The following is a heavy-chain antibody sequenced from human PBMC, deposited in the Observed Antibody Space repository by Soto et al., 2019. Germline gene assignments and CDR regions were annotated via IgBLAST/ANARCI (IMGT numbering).Heavy chain of an antibody. D-gene: IGHD1-26*01. J-gene: IGHJ6*02. CDR3: ARVPHSGPTSSGSYSRYYYYYGLDV. CDR2: ISYDGSNK. V-gene: IGHV3-30-3*01. CDR1: GFTFSSYA. Sequence: QVQLVESGGGVVQPGRSLRLSCAASGFTFSSYAMLWVRQAPGKGLEWVAVISYDGSNKYYADSVKGRFTISRDNSKNTLYLQMNSLRAEDTAVYYCARVPHSGPTSSGSYSRYYYYYGLDVWGQGTTVTVSS.